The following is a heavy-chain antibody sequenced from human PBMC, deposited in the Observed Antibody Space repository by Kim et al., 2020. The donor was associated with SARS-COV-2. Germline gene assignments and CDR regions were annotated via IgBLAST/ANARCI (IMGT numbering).Heavy chain of an antibody. V-gene: IGHV1-69*13. CDR2: IIPIFGTA. CDR1: GGTFSIYA. CDR3: ARGGSGSYYRDAFDI. D-gene: IGHD3-10*01. J-gene: IGHJ3*02. Sequence: SVKVSCKASGGTFSIYAISWVRQAPGQGLEWMGGIIPIFGTANYAQKFQGRVTITADESTSTAYMELSSLRSEDTAVYYCARGGSGSYYRDAFDIWGQGTMVTVSS.